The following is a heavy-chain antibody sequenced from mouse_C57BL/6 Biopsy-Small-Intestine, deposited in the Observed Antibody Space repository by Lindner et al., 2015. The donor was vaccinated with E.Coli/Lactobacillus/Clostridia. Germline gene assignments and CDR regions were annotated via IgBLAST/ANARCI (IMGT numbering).Heavy chain of an antibody. D-gene: IGHD2-1*01. CDR1: GYTFSNFW. Sequence: VQLQESGAELAKLGASVKMSCKTSGYTFSNFWMHWVKQRPGQSLEWIGYINPRSGYTEYNQKFKDKATLTADKSSNSAYMQLSSLTSEDSAVYYCANMYYGNHGGFAYWGQGTLVTASA. V-gene: IGHV1-7*01. CDR3: ANMYYGNHGGFAY. CDR2: INPRSGYT. J-gene: IGHJ3*01.